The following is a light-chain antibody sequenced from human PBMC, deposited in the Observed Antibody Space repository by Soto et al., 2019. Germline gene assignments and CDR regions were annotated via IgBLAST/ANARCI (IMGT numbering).Light chain of an antibody. CDR1: QSISSY. CDR3: QQSYSTLVT. Sequence: DIQMTQSPSSLSASVGDRVTITCRASQSISSYLNWYQQKPWKAPKLLIYAASSFQSGVPSRFSGRGSGTEFTLTISSLKPEDFATYYCQQSYSTLVTFGPRTKVDIK. V-gene: IGKV1-39*01. CDR2: AAS. J-gene: IGKJ3*01.